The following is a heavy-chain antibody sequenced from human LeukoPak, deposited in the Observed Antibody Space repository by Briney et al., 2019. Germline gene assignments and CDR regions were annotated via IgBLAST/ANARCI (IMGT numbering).Heavy chain of an antibody. J-gene: IGHJ3*02. V-gene: IGHV1-46*01. CDR1: GYTFTSYY. CDR2: INPSGGST. Sequence: ASVKVSCKASGYTFTSYYMHWVRQAPGQGLEWMGIINPSGGSTSYVQKFQGRVTMTRDMSTSTVYMELSSLRSEDTAVYYCARDAPVGATSDDAFDIWGQGTMVTVSS. D-gene: IGHD1-26*01. CDR3: ARDAPVGATSDDAFDI.